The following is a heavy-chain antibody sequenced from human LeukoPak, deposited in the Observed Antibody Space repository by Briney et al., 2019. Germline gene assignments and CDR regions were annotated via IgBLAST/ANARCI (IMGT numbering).Heavy chain of an antibody. CDR1: GFTFSSYG. CDR3: AKSLGVGGYTRYKGFDQ. CDR2: ISYDGSNK. V-gene: IGHV3-30*18. J-gene: IGHJ4*02. Sequence: PGGSLRLSCAASGFTFSSYGMHWVRQAPGKGLEWVAVISYDGSNKYYADFVKGRFTISRDNSKNTLRLQMNSLRAEDTAVYYCAKSLGVGGYTRYKGFDQWGQGTLGTVSS. D-gene: IGHD3-16*02.